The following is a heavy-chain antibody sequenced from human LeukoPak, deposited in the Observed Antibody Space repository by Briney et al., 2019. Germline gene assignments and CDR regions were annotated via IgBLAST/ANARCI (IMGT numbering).Heavy chain of an antibody. CDR2: ISYDGSNK. CDR3: ARGGKWELRAALDY. Sequence: QPGRSLRLSCAASGFTFSSYAMHWVRQAPGEGLEWVAVISYDGSNKYYADSVKGRFTISRDNSKNTLYLQMNSLRAEDTAVYYCARGGKWELRAALDYWGQGTLVTVSS. J-gene: IGHJ4*02. CDR1: GFTFSSYA. D-gene: IGHD1-26*01. V-gene: IGHV3-30*04.